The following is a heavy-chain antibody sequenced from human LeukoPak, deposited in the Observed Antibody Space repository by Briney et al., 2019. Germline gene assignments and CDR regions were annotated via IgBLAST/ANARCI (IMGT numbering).Heavy chain of an antibody. CDR1: GYSISSGYY. CDR2: IYHSGRT. CDR3: ARASQWAWNYDILTGYRGDWFDP. V-gene: IGHV4-38-2*01. J-gene: IGHJ5*02. D-gene: IGHD3-9*01. Sequence: SETLSLTCAVSGYSISSGYYWGWIRQPPGKGLGWIGSIYHSGRTYYDPSLKSRVTISVDTSKDQFSLMLSSVTAADTVVYYCARASQWAWNYDILTGYRGDWFDPWGQGTLVTVSS.